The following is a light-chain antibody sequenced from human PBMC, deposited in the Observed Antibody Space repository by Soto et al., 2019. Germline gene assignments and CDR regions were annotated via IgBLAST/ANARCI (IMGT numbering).Light chain of an antibody. J-gene: IGLJ1*01. CDR2: DTD. Sequence: QAVMTQEPSLTVSPGGTVTLTCGSSTGPVTNGHFPYWFQQKPGQAPRPLIYDTDNKHSWTPARFSASLLGDKAALTLSGALPEDEADYYCLLSYTGRLYVFGPGTKLTVL. CDR3: LLSYTGRLYV. CDR1: TGPVTNGHF. V-gene: IGLV7-46*01.